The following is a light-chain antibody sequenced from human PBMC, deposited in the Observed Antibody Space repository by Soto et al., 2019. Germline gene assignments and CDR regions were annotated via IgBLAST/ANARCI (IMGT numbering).Light chain of an antibody. CDR1: QSISSW. J-gene: IGKJ5*01. Sequence: DIQMTQSPSTLSSSVRERVTITCRASQSISSWLAWYQQKPGKAPKLLIYDASSLESGVPSRFSGSGSGTEFTLTISSLQPDDFATYYCQQYNSYSTFGQGTRLEIK. CDR2: DAS. V-gene: IGKV1-5*01. CDR3: QQYNSYST.